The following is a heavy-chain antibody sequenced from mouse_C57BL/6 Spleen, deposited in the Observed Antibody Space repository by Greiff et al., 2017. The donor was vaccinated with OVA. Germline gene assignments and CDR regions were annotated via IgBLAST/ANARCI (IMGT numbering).Heavy chain of an antibody. V-gene: IGHV1-19*01. D-gene: IGHD1-1*01. Sequence: EVQLQQSGPVLVKPGASVKMSCKASGYTFTDYYMNWVKQSHGKSLEWIGVLNPYNGGTSYNQKFKGKATLTVDKSSSTAYMELNSLTSEDSAVYDCAPYYYGSSPAWFAYWGQGTLVTVSA. CDR1: GYTFTDYY. J-gene: IGHJ3*01. CDR3: APYYYGSSPAWFAY. CDR2: LNPYNGGT.